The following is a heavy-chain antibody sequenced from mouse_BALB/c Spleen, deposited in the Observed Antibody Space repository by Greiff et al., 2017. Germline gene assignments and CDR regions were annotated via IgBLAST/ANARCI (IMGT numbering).Heavy chain of an antibody. D-gene: IGHD2-4*01. CDR3: ARGVLRREGAWFAY. J-gene: IGHJ3*01. V-gene: IGHV1-4*02. CDR2: INPSSGYT. CDR1: GYTFTSYT. Sequence: VQLQQSAAELARPGASVKMSCKASGYTFTSYTMHWVKQRPGQGLEWIGYINPSSGYTEYNQKFKDKTTLTADKSSSTAYMQLSSLTSEDSAVYYCARGVLRREGAWFAYWGQGTLVTVSA.